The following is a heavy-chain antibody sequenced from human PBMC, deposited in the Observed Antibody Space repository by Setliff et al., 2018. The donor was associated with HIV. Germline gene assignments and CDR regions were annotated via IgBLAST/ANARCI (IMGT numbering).Heavy chain of an antibody. Sequence: SVKVSCKASGGTFSSYVINWVRQAPGQGLEWMGGAIPMLGIANHVHRFQGRVTITADKSTSTAYMELNSLRSEDTAVYYCARSSYYNVNSPFDYWGQGTRVTVSS. V-gene: IGHV1-69*10. CDR2: AIPMLGIA. J-gene: IGHJ4*02. CDR3: ARSSYYNVNSPFDY. CDR1: GGTFSSYV. D-gene: IGHD3-10*01.